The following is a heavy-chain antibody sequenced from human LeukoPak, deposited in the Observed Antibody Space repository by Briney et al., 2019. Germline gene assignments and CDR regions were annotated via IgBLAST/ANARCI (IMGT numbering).Heavy chain of an antibody. V-gene: IGHV3-23*01. J-gene: IGHJ4*02. D-gene: IGHD3-22*01. Sequence: PGGSLRLPCAASGFTFSSYAMSWVRQAPGKGLEWVSAISGSGGSTYYADSVKGRFTISRDNSKNTLYLQMNSLRAEDTAVYYCAKDLTMIVVVSNFDYWGQGTLVTVSS. CDR1: GFTFSSYA. CDR3: AKDLTMIVVVSNFDY. CDR2: ISGSGGST.